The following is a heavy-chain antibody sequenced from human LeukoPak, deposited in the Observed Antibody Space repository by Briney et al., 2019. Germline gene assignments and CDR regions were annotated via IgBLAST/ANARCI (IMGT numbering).Heavy chain of an antibody. CDR2: ISAYNGNT. D-gene: IGHD3-22*01. V-gene: IGHV1-18*01. J-gene: IGHJ2*01. Sequence: ASVKVSCKASGYTFTSYGISWVRQAPGQGLEGMGWISAYNGNTNYAQKLQGRVTMTTDTSTSTAYTELRSLRSDDTAVYYCARMVTMIVVGKPQLWYFDLWGRGTLVTVSS. CDR3: ARMVTMIVVGKPQLWYFDL. CDR1: GYTFTSYG.